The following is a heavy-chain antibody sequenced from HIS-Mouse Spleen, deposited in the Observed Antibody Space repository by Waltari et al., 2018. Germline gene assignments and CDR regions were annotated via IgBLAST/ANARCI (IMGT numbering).Heavy chain of an antibody. CDR2: IYSSGRT. CDR1: GGSISSSSYY. V-gene: IGHV4-39*07. CDR3: AREIPYSSSWYDWYFDL. J-gene: IGHJ2*01. D-gene: IGHD6-13*01. Sequence: QLQLQESGPGLVKPSETLSLTCTVSGGSISSSSYYWGWIRQPPGKGREWIGGIYSSGRTYYNPSLKSRVTISVDTSKNQFSLKLSSVTAADTAVYYCAREIPYSSSWYDWYFDLWGRGTLVTVSS.